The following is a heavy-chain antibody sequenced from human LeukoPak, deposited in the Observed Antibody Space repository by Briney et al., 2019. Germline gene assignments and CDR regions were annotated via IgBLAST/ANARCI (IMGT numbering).Heavy chain of an antibody. CDR1: GFTFSDYY. D-gene: IGHD2-2*01. V-gene: IGHV3-11*06. J-gene: IGHJ4*02. Sequence: GGSLRLSCAASGFTFSDYYMSWIRQAPGKGLEWVSYISRRSTYTDYADSVKGRFTISRDNAKNSLYLQMNSLRAEDTAVYYCARVPGDCSSTSCFDMYFDYWGQGTLVTVSS. CDR2: ISRRSTYT. CDR3: ARVPGDCSSTSCFDMYFDY.